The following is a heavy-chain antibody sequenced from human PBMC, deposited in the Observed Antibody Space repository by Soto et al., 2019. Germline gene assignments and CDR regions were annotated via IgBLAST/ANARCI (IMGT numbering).Heavy chain of an antibody. CDR1: GFTFSSYA. CDR3: KYYDFWSGYPPQGMDV. CDR2: ISGSGGST. Sequence: GGSLRLSCAASGFTFSSYAMSWVRRAPGKGLEWVSAISGSGGSTYYADSVKGRFTISRDNSKNTLYLQMNSLRAEDTAVYYCKYYDFWSGYPPQGMDVWGQGTTVTVSS. J-gene: IGHJ6*02. V-gene: IGHV3-23*01. D-gene: IGHD3-3*01.